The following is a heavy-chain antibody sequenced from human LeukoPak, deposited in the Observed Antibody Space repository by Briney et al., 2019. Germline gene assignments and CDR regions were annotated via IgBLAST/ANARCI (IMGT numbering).Heavy chain of an antibody. Sequence: GGSLRLSCAASGFTFSSYAMSWVRQAPGKGLEWVSAISGSGGSTYYADSVKGRFTISRDNSKNTLYLQMNSLRAEDTAVYYCARHPRRRQWLVPHALDAFDIWGQGTMVTVSS. V-gene: IGHV3-23*01. CDR1: GFTFSSYA. CDR2: ISGSGGST. D-gene: IGHD6-19*01. CDR3: ARHPRRRQWLVPHALDAFDI. J-gene: IGHJ3*02.